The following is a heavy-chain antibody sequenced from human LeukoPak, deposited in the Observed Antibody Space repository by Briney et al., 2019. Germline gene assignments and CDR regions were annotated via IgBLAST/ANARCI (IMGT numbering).Heavy chain of an antibody. CDR2: IYYSGST. CDR3: ATTIGARLMYFDY. J-gene: IGHJ4*02. V-gene: IGHV4-59*01. Sequence: PSETLSLTCTVSGGSISSYYWSWIRQPPGKGLEWIGYIYYSGSTNYNPSLKSRVTISVDTSKNQFSLKLSSVTAADTAVYYCATTIGARLMYFDYWGQGTLVTVSS. CDR1: GGSISSYY. D-gene: IGHD6-6*01.